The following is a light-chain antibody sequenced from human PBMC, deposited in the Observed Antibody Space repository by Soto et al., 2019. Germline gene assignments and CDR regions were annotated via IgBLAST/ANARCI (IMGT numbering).Light chain of an antibody. CDR2: GAS. V-gene: IGKV3-20*01. CDR1: QSVSSSY. J-gene: IGKJ1*01. CDR3: QQYHIWPSWT. Sequence: EIVLTQSPGTLSLSPGERATLSCRASQSVSSSYLARYQQKPGQAPRLLIYGASSRATGIPDRFSGSGSGTDFTLTISSLQSEDFAVYFCQQYHIWPSWTFGQGTKVDIK.